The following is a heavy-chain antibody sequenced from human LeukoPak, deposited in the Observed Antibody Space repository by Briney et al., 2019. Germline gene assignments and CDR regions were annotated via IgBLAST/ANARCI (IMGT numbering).Heavy chain of an antibody. CDR3: AKSRGFIYGPFDS. CDR2: LSAGGATT. J-gene: IGHJ4*02. V-gene: IGHV3-23*01. CDR1: GFTVTRNY. D-gene: IGHD5-18*01. Sequence: GGSLRLSCTASGFTVTRNYMSWVRQAPGKGLEWVSALSAGGATTYYADSVKGRFTISRDTSKNTLYLQMNSLRAEDTAVYYCAKSRGFIYGPFDSWGQGTLVTVSS.